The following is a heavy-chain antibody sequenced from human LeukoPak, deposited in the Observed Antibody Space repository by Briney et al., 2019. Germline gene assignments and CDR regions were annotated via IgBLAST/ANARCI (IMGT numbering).Heavy chain of an antibody. J-gene: IGHJ6*03. D-gene: IGHD2-2*01. V-gene: IGHV1-2*02. Sequence: ASVKVSCKASGYTFTGYYMHWVRQAPGQGLEWMGWINPNSGGTNYAQKFQGRVTMTRDTSISTAYMELSRPRSDDTAVYYCARRGCSSTSCYYYYYYYMDVWGKGTTVTVSS. CDR3: ARRGCSSTSCYYYYYYYMDV. CDR1: GYTFTGYY. CDR2: INPNSGGT.